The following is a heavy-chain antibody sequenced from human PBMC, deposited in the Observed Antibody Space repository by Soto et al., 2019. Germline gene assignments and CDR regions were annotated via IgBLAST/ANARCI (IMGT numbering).Heavy chain of an antibody. D-gene: IGHD3-22*01. V-gene: IGHV1-69*01. CDR1: GGTFSSYA. CDR3: ASLTGYYYDSSGYYGGG. J-gene: IGHJ4*02. Sequence: QVQLVQSGAEVKKPGSSVKVSCKASGGTFSSYAISWVRQAPGQGLEWMGGIIPIFGTANYAQKFQGRVTITADESTSTAYMELSSLRSEDTAVYYCASLTGYYYDSSGYYGGGWGQGTLVTVS. CDR2: IIPIFGTA.